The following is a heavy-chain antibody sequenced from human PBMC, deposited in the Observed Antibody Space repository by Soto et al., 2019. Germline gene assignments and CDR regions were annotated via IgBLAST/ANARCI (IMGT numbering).Heavy chain of an antibody. V-gene: IGHV1-69*01. CDR2: IIAIFGTA. Sequence: QVQLVQSGAEVKKPGSSVKVSCKASGGTFSSYAISWVRQAPGQGLEWMGGIIAIFGTANYAQKFQGRVTITADESTSTAYMELSSLRSEDTAVYYCARDLVVVVPAAITPGYYYYGMDVWGQGTTVTVSS. CDR1: GGTFSSYA. J-gene: IGHJ6*02. CDR3: ARDLVVVVPAAITPGYYYYGMDV. D-gene: IGHD2-2*01.